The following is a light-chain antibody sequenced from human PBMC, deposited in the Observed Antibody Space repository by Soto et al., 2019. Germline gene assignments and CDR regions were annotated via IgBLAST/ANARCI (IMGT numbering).Light chain of an antibody. V-gene: IGLV2-14*01. CDR1: SSDIGAYNY. CDR2: EVN. J-gene: IGLJ1*01. CDR3: NSYADSNTYV. Sequence: QSVLTQPASVSGSPGQSITLSCTGTSSDIGAYNYVSWYQHRPGKAPKLLIFEVNSRPAGLSNRFSGSKSGNTASLTISGLQAEDDAIYYCNSYADSNTYVFGTGTKVTVL.